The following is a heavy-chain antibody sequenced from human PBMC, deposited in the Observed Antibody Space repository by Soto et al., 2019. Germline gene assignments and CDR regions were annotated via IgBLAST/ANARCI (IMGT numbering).Heavy chain of an antibody. CDR2: ISSSSSTI. V-gene: IGHV3-48*02. D-gene: IGHD3-22*01. CDR3: ARGRKYYDSSGYYTWPDY. CDR1: GFTFSSYS. Sequence: EGSLRLSCAASGFTFSSYSMNWVRQAPGKGLEWVSYISSSSSTIYYAGSVKGRFTISRDNAKNSLYLQMNSLRDEDTAVYYCARGRKYYDSSGYYTWPDYWGQGTLVTVSS. J-gene: IGHJ4*02.